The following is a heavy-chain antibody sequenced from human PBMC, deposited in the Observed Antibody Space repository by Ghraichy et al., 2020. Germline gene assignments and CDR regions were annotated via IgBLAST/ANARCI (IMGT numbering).Heavy chain of an antibody. V-gene: IGHV3-7*01. Sequence: GESLNISCAASGFTFSSYWMSWVRQAPGKGLEWVANIKKDGSEKYYVDSVKGRFTISRDNAKNSLYLQMNSLRAEDTAVYYCARYGVWAGLDFWGQGTLVTVSS. J-gene: IGHJ4*02. CDR2: IKKDGSEK. CDR3: ARYGVWAGLDF. CDR1: GFTFSSYW. D-gene: IGHD4-17*01.